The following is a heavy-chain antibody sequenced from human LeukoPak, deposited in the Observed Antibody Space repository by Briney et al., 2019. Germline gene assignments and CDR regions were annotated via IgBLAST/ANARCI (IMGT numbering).Heavy chain of an antibody. J-gene: IGHJ4*02. CDR1: GGSISSYY. Sequence: SETLSLTCTVSGGSISSYYWSWIRQPPGKGLEWIGYIYYSGSTNYNPSLKSRVTTSVDTSKNQFSLKLSSVTAADTAVYYCARLLYYGDSYYFDYWGQGTLVTVSS. CDR3: ARLLYYGDSYYFDY. CDR2: IYYSGST. V-gene: IGHV4-59*08. D-gene: IGHD4-17*01.